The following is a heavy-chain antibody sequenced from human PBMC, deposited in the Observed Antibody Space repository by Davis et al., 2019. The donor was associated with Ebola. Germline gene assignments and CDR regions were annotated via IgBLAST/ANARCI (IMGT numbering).Heavy chain of an antibody. CDR1: GGTFSSYA. CDR2: IIPILGIA. D-gene: IGHD3-10*01. V-gene: IGHV1-69*04. Sequence: SVKVSCKASGGTFSSYAISWVRQAPGQGLEWMGRIIPILGIANYAQKFQGRVTITADKSTSTAYMELSSLRSEDTAVYYCARAYYYGSGRYAYFDYWGQGTLVTVSS. J-gene: IGHJ4*02. CDR3: ARAYYYGSGRYAYFDY.